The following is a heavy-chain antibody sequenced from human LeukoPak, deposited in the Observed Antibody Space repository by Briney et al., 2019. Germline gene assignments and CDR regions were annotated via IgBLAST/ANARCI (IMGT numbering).Heavy chain of an antibody. CDR3: ARVVVTKTSNWFDP. J-gene: IGHJ5*02. CDR1: GGTFSSYA. CDR2: IIPIFGAA. D-gene: IGHD2-21*01. V-gene: IGHV1-69*05. Sequence: ASVKVSCKASGGTFSSYAISWVRQAPGQGLEWMGGIIPIFGAANYAQKFQGRVTSTTDESTSTAYMELSSQRSEDTAVYYCARVVVTKTSNWFDPWGQGTLVTVSS.